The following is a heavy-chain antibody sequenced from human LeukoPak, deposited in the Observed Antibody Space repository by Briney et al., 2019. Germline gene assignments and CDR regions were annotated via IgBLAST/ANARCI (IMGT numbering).Heavy chain of an antibody. J-gene: IGHJ4*02. CDR2: INPNSGGT. D-gene: IGHD2-2*01. CDR1: GYTFTGYY. Sequence: ASVKVSCKASGYTFTGYYMHWVRQAPGQGLEWMGWINPNSGGTNYAQKFQGRVTMTRNTSISTAYMELSSLRSEDTAVYYCARGRADIVVVSDYWGQGTLVTVSS. V-gene: IGHV1-2*02. CDR3: ARGRADIVVVSDY.